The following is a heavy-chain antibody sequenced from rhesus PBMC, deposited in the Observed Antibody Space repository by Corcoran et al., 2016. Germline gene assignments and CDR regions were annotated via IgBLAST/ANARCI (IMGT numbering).Heavy chain of an antibody. J-gene: IGHJ4*01. CDR2: ITYSWST. Sequence: QVQLQESGPGLVKPSETLSLTCAVSGGSISSGYYYWSWSRQPPGKGREWIGYITYSWSTSYNPSLKSRVTISRDTSKNQFSLKLSSVTAADTAVYYCARDGPGWNSFDYWGQGVLITVSS. CDR3: ARDGPGWNSFDY. D-gene: IGHD1-20*01. V-gene: IGHV4-122*02. CDR1: GGSISSGYYY.